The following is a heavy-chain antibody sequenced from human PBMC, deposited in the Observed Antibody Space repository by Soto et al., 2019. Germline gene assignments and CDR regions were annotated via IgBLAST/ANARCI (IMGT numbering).Heavy chain of an antibody. V-gene: IGHV3-33*01. D-gene: IGHD2-15*01. Sequence: QVQLVESGGGVVQPGRSLRLSCAASGFTFSSYGMHWVRQAPGKGLEWVAVIWYDGSNKYYADSVKGRFTISRDNSKNTLYLQMNSLRAEDTAVYYCARGVDCSGGSCYRGWFDPWGQGTLVTVSS. J-gene: IGHJ5*02. CDR1: GFTFSSYG. CDR2: IWYDGSNK. CDR3: ARGVDCSGGSCYRGWFDP.